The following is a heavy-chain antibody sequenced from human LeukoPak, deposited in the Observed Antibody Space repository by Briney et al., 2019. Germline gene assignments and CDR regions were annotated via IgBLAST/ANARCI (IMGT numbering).Heavy chain of an antibody. D-gene: IGHD5-18*01. CDR2: INPNSGGT. CDR1: GYTFTGYY. V-gene: IGHV1-2*02. J-gene: IGHJ4*02. Sequence: GASVKVSCKASGYTFTGYYMHWVRQAPGQGLEWMGWINPNSGGTNYAQKFQGRVTMTRDTSISTAYMELSRLRSDDTAVYYCARGRSGGYGYHRGFDYWGQGTLVTVSS. CDR3: ARGRSGGYGYHRGFDY.